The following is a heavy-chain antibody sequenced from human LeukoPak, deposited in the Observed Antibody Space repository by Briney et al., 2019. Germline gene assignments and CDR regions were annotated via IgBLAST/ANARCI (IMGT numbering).Heavy chain of an antibody. CDR2: IYPRGST. CDR1: GGSISSYY. D-gene: IGHD2-2*01. Sequence: SETLSLTCTVSGGSISSYYRSWIRQPAGKGLEWIGRIYPRGSTTYNSSLKSRVTMSADTSKNHFSLKLSSLTAADTAVYYCATGRYCTATTCDAGGDAFDVWGQGTMVTVSS. J-gene: IGHJ3*01. CDR3: ATGRYCTATTCDAGGDAFDV. V-gene: IGHV4-4*07.